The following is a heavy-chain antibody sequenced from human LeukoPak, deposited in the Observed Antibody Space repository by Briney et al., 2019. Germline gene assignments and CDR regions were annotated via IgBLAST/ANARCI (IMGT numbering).Heavy chain of an antibody. Sequence: PSETLSLTCTVSGGSISSYYWSWIRQPPGKGLEWIGYIYYSGSTNYNPSLKSRVTISVDTSKNQFSLKLSSVTAADTAVYFCARGHCGSTRCLTYYNYYYMDVWGKGTTVTVSS. CDR2: IYYSGST. CDR3: ARGHCGSTRCLTYYNYYYMDV. D-gene: IGHD2-2*01. J-gene: IGHJ6*03. V-gene: IGHV4-59*01. CDR1: GGSISSYY.